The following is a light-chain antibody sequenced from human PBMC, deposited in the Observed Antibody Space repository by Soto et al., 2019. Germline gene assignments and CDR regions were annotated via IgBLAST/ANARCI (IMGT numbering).Light chain of an antibody. V-gene: IGKV1-39*01. CDR1: QNISTC. Sequence: DIQMTQFPSSVSASVGDRVAITCRASQNISTCLNWYQHKSGTAPRLLIYISSTLHTEVPSRFSGSGSGTDFTLTITGLQPDDFATYFCQQSYSNPVTFGGGTKIEIK. CDR2: ISS. CDR3: QQSYSNPVT. J-gene: IGKJ4*01.